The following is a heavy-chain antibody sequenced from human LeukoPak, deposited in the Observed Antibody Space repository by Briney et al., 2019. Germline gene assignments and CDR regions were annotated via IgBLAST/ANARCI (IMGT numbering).Heavy chain of an antibody. Sequence: ASVKVSCKASGYTFTSCDINWVRQATGQGLEWMGWMNPNSGNTGYAQKFQGRVTITRNTSISTAYMELSSLRSEDTAVYYCARFRFGVRGFDPWGQGTLVTVSS. CDR3: ARFRFGVRGFDP. CDR1: GYTFTSCD. CDR2: MNPNSGNT. J-gene: IGHJ5*02. D-gene: IGHD3-3*01. V-gene: IGHV1-8*03.